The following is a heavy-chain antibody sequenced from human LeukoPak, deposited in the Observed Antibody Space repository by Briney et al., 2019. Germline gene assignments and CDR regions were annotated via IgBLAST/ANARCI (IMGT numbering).Heavy chain of an antibody. Sequence: GGSLRLSCAASGFTFSGSAMSWVRQAPGKGLEWVSLISFSGGSTYYADSVKGRFTISRDNSKDTLYLQMNSLRAEDTAIYYCARDIQLSTWGLGTMVTVSS. D-gene: IGHD5-24*01. V-gene: IGHV3-23*01. CDR2: ISFSGGST. J-gene: IGHJ3*01. CDR3: ARDIQLST. CDR1: GFTFSGSA.